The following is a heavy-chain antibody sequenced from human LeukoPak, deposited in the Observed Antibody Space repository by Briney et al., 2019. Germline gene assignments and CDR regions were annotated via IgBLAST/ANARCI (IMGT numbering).Heavy chain of an antibody. CDR3: AAYGDSDAFDI. Sequence: PSETLSLTCAVYGGSFSGYYWSWIRQPPGKGLEWIGYIYYSGSTNYNPSLKSRVTISVDTSKNQFSLKLSSVTAADTAVYYCAAYGDSDAFDIWGQGTMVTVSS. D-gene: IGHD4-17*01. CDR1: GGSFSGYY. CDR2: IYYSGST. J-gene: IGHJ3*02. V-gene: IGHV4-59*08.